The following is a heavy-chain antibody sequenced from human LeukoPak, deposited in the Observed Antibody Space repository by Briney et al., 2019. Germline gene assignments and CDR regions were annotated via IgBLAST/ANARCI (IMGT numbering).Heavy chain of an antibody. CDR1: GYXXTVXY. CDR3: ARCGYDASTLLYPDY. J-gene: IGHJ4*02. D-gene: IGHD5-12*01. V-gene: IGHV1-2*02. Sequence: ASVKVSCKASGYXXTVXYXXXXRXXXXXXXXXXGXXNPNSXGTNYEQKFQGRVNMTRDTSISKAYMELSRLRSDDTAVYYCARCGYDASTLLYPDYWGQGTLVTVSS. CDR2: XNPNSXGT.